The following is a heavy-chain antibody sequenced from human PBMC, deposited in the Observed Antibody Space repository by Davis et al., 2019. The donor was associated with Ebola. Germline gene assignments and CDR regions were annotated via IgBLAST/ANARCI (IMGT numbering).Heavy chain of an antibody. CDR3: TKEDGGSSEH. V-gene: IGHV3-49*04. CDR2: IRSKAYGGTT. Sequence: GESLKISCTASGFTFGDYAMSWVRQAPGKGLEWVGFIRSKAYGGTTEYAASVKGRFTILRDDSKSIAYLQMNSLKTEDTAVYYCTKEDGGSSEHWGQGTLVTVSS. CDR1: GFTFGDYA. J-gene: IGHJ4*02. D-gene: IGHD1-26*01.